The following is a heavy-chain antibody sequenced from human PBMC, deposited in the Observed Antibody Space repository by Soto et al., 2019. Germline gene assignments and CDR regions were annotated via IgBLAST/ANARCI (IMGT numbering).Heavy chain of an antibody. D-gene: IGHD3-16*01. CDR1: GGTFSSYA. CDR2: TIPIFATA. Sequence: QVQLVQSGAEVKKPGSSVKVSCKASGGTFSSYAINWVRQAPGHGLEWMGGTIPIFATADYAQKFQGRVTITADESTSTAYMERSSLRSEDTAVDYCAQCLLGVNYYYGMDVWGQGTTVTVSS. J-gene: IGHJ6*02. CDR3: AQCLLGVNYYYGMDV. V-gene: IGHV1-69*12.